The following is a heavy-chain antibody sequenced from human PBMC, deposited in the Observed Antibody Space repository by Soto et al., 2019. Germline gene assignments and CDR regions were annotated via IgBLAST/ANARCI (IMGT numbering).Heavy chain of an antibody. V-gene: IGHV3-21*01. J-gene: IGHJ3*02. CDR3: ARFEEVPAAILSAFDI. CDR2: ISSSSSYI. D-gene: IGHD2-2*01. CDR1: GFTFSSYS. Sequence: EVQLVESGGGLVKPGGSLRLSCAASGFTFSSYSMNWVRQAPGKGLEWVSSISSSSSYIYYADSVKGRFTISRVNAKNSLYLQMNSLRAEDTAVYYCARFEEVPAAILSAFDIWGQGTMVTVSS.